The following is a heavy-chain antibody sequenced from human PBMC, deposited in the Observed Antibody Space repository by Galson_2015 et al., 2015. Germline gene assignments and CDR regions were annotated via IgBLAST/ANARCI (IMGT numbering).Heavy chain of an antibody. J-gene: IGHJ5*02. D-gene: IGHD3-16*02. CDR1: YY. V-gene: IGHV4-59*01. Sequence: YYWSWIRPPPGTGLEWIGYIYYRGRPNSNPSLKSRVTISVDTSKNQFSLKLSSVTAADTAVYYCARAWYDYVWGSYRLNWFDPWGQGTLVTVSS. CDR3: ARAWYDYVWGSYRLNWFDP. CDR2: IYYRGRP.